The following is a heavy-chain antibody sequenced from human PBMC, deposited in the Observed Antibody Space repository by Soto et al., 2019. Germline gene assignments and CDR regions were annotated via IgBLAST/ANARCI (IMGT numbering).Heavy chain of an antibody. CDR3: ARDNWFDP. Sequence: EVQLVESGGGLVQPGESLRLSCAASGFTFSSYSMNWVRQAPGKGLEWVSYITSARTAYYADSVKGRFTISRDNAKNLLYLQMNSLRAEDTAVYYCARDNWFDPWGQGTLVTVSS. CDR1: GFTFSSYS. J-gene: IGHJ5*02. V-gene: IGHV3-48*01. CDR2: ITSARTA.